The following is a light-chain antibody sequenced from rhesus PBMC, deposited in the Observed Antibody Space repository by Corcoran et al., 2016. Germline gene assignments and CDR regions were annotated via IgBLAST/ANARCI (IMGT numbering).Light chain of an antibody. CDR3: QQFKNYLYS. V-gene: IGKV1-41*01. CDR1: QSISNY. CDR2: SAS. Sequence: DIQMTQSPSSLSASVGDRVTITCRASQSISNYLNWYPQEPGKAPKLLVYSASSFQSGVPLRFSGRGSGTEVTLTISSLQPEDVATYYCQQFKNYLYSFGQGTKVEIK. J-gene: IGKJ2*01.